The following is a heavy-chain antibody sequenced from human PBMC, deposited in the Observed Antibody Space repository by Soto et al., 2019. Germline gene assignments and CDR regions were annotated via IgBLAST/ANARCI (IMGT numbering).Heavy chain of an antibody. J-gene: IGHJ5*02. CDR2: INNCGGST. CDR1: GLTFSTYA. Sequence: EVQLLDSGGGLVQSGGSLRLSCAASGLTFSTYAMTWVRQAPGKGLGWVATINNCGGSTWYADSVKGRFTISRDNSKNKLYLQMNSLRVEDTALYYCAKPPAKSVLGGVSWGQGTLVTVSS. D-gene: IGHD3-16*01. CDR3: AKPPAKSVLGGVS. V-gene: IGHV3-23*01.